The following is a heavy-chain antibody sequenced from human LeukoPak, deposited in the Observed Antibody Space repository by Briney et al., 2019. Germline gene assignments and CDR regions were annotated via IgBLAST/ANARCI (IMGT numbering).Heavy chain of an antibody. CDR1: GGSFSGYY. D-gene: IGHD6-13*01. J-gene: IGHJ4*02. V-gene: IGHV4-34*01. CDR2: INHSGST. Sequence: SETLSLTCAVYGGSFSGYYWSWIRQPPGKGLEWIGEINHSGSTNYNPSLKSRVTISVDTSKNQFSLKLSSVTAADTAVYYCARWGYSSSNQPDYWGQGTLVTVSS. CDR3: ARWGYSSSNQPDY.